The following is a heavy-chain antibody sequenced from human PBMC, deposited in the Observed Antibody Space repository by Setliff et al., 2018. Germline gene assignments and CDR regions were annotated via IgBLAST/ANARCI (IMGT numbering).Heavy chain of an antibody. D-gene: IGHD3-10*01. CDR1: GFTFSTYR. V-gene: IGHV3-33*08. CDR2: IWDDGVKK. Sequence: GGSLRLSCAASGFTFSTYRMHWVRQAPGKGLEWVAVIWDDGVKKYHADSVKGRFTISRDTSQNTLYLQMNSLRAEDTAVYYCARDTSGRDAFDIWGQGTMVTVSS. J-gene: IGHJ3*02. CDR3: ARDTSGRDAFDI.